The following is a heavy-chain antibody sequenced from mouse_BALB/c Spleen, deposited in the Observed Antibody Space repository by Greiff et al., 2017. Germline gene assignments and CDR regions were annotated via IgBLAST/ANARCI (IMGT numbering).Heavy chain of an antibody. CDR3: ARGNGLYYYAMDY. D-gene: IGHD2-2*01. CDR1: GYTFTDYN. Sequence: EVKLQQSGPELVKPGASVKISCKASGYTFTDYNMHWVKQSHGKSLEWIGYIYPYNGGTGYNQKFKSKATLTVDNSSSTAYMELRSLTSEDSAVYYCARGNGLYYYAMDYWGQGTSVTVSS. V-gene: IGHV1S29*02. CDR2: IYPYNGGT. J-gene: IGHJ4*01.